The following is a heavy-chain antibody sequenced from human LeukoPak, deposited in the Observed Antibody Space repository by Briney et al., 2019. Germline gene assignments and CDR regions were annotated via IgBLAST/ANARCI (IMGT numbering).Heavy chain of an antibody. CDR3: ARGGDFGVVTDS. CDR1: GFDFSSYT. D-gene: IGHD3-3*01. V-gene: IGHV3-21*01. CDR2: ISTSGSFT. Sequence: PGGSLRLSCAASGFDFSSYTMNWVRQAPGRAPEWVSLISTSGSFTHHVDSVKGRFTISRDNTKKSLYLQMTSLGVEDTAVYYCARGGDFGVVTDSWGQGTQVIVSA. J-gene: IGHJ5*01.